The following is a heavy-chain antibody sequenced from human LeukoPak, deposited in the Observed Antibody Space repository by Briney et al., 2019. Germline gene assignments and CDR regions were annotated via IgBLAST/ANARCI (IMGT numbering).Heavy chain of an antibody. CDR2: IYYSGST. D-gene: IGHD5-24*01. Sequence: SETLSLTCTVSGGSISSYYWSWIRQPPGKGREWIGYIYYSGSTNYNPSLKGRVTISVDTSKNQFSLKLSSVTAADTAVYYCARASGRWLQQVAAFDIWGQGTMVTVSS. J-gene: IGHJ3*02. V-gene: IGHV4-59*01. CDR3: ARASGRWLQQVAAFDI. CDR1: GGSISSYY.